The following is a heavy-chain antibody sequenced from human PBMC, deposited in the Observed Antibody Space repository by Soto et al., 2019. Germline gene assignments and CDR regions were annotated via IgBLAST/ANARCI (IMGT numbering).Heavy chain of an antibody. CDR2: IYYSGST. CDR3: ARFGYVDTAMVYYFDY. Sequence: QLQLQESGPGLVKPSETLSLTCTVSGGSISSSSYYWGWIRQPPGKGLEWIGSIYYSGSTYYNPSLKSRVTISVDTSKNQFSLKLSSLTAADTAVYYCARFGYVDTAMVYYFDYWGQGTLVTVSS. J-gene: IGHJ4*02. CDR1: GGSISSSSYY. V-gene: IGHV4-39*01. D-gene: IGHD5-18*01.